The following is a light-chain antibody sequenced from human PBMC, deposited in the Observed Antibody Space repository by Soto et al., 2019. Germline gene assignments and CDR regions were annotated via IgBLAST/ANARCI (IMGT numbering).Light chain of an antibody. CDR1: SSDVGGYNF. V-gene: IGLV2-14*03. Sequence: QSARTQPASVSGSPGQSITISCTGTSSDVGGYNFVSWYQQHPGKVPKLMIFDVNRRPSGVSDRFSGSKSGNTASLTISGLQAEDEGDYYCCSYTSSSTHVFGSGTKLTVL. CDR3: CSYTSSSTHV. CDR2: DVN. J-gene: IGLJ1*01.